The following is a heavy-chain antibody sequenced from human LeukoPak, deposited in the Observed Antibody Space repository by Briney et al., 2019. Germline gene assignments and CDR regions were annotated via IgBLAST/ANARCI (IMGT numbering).Heavy chain of an antibody. CDR1: GYTFTSYA. CDR2: INAGNGNT. Sequence: ASVKVSCKASGYTFTSYAMHWVGQAPGQRLEGMGWINAGNGNTKYSQKFQGRVTITRDTSASTAYMELSSLRSEDTAVYYCAVEGGYDLYYFDYWGQGTLVTVSS. J-gene: IGHJ4*02. D-gene: IGHD5-12*01. CDR3: AVEGGYDLYYFDY. V-gene: IGHV1-3*01.